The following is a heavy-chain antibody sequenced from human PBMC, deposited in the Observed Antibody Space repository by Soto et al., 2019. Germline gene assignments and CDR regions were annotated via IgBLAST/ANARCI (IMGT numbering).Heavy chain of an antibody. Sequence: PGGSLRLSCAASGFTFTSYWMSWVRQAPGKGLEWVANIKQDGSEKYYVDSVKGRFTISRDNAKNSLYLQMNSLRAEDTAVYYCARGTIPAALYYYYYYAMDVWGHGTTVTVSS. D-gene: IGHD2-2*01. J-gene: IGHJ6*02. V-gene: IGHV3-7*03. CDR3: ARGTIPAALYYYYYYAMDV. CDR2: IKQDGSEK. CDR1: GFTFTSYW.